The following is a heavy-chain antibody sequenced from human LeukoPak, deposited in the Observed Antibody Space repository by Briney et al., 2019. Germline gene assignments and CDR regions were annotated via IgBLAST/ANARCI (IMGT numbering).Heavy chain of an antibody. V-gene: IGHV3-30*02. CDR3: ARDPRVERAAGLYYFDK. D-gene: IGHD1-1*01. CDR1: GFIFKTYG. Sequence: GGSLRLSCATSGFIFKTYGMHWVRHAPGKGLEWVAFVRYDGGNKFYTGSVQGRFTISRDNSNNILSLQMHSLRDDDTAIYYCARDPRVERAAGLYYFDKWGQGTLVTVTS. J-gene: IGHJ4*02. CDR2: VRYDGGNK.